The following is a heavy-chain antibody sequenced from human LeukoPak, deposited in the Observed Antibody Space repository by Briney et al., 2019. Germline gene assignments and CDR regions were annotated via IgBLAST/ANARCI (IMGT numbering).Heavy chain of an antibody. CDR3: ARGLKGFGLDY. D-gene: IGHD3-16*01. Sequence: GGSLRLSCAASGFTFSSYAMSWVRQAPGKGLEWVSAISGSGGSTYYADSVKGRFTISRDNAKNSLYLQMNSLRAEDTAVYYCARGLKGFGLDYWGQGTLVTVSS. CDR2: ISGSGGST. V-gene: IGHV3-23*01. J-gene: IGHJ4*02. CDR1: GFTFSSYA.